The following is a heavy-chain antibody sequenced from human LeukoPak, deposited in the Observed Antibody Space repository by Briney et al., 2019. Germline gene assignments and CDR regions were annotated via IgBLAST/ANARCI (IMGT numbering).Heavy chain of an antibody. D-gene: IGHD2-15*01. CDR2: ISSSSSYI. J-gene: IGHJ4*02. Sequence: PGGSLRLSCAASGFTFSSYSMNWVRQAPGNGLEWVSSISSSSSYIYYADSVKGRFTISRDNAKNSLYLQMNSLRAEDTAVYYCARRMEAGYCSGGSCYSFDYWGQGTLVTVSS. V-gene: IGHV3-21*01. CDR3: ARRMEAGYCSGGSCYSFDY. CDR1: GFTFSSYS.